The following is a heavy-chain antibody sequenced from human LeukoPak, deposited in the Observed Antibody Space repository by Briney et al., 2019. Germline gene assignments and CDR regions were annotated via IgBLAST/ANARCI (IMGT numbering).Heavy chain of an antibody. CDR1: GGSFSGYY. D-gene: IGHD6-19*01. J-gene: IGHJ4*02. Sequence: SETLSLTCAVYGGSFSGYYWSWIRQPPGKGLEWIGEINHSGSTNYNPSLKRRVTISVDTSKNQFSLKLSSVTAADTAVYYCARGAVAAPHTGDYWGQGTLVTVSS. V-gene: IGHV4-34*01. CDR2: INHSGST. CDR3: ARGAVAAPHTGDY.